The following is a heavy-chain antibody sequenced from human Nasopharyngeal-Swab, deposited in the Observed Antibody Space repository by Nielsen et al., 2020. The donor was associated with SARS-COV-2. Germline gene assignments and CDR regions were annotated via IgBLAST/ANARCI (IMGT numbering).Heavy chain of an antibody. J-gene: IGHJ4*02. Sequence: GESLKISCAASGFTFSRYGMHWGRQAPGKGLEWVAVISYDGSNNYYADSVKGRFTIPRDNSKNTLYLQMNSLRAEDTAVYYCAKDSDYYGSGSPFYWGQGTLVTVSS. V-gene: IGHV3-30*18. CDR1: GFTFSRYG. CDR3: AKDSDYYGSGSPFY. D-gene: IGHD3-10*01. CDR2: ISYDGSNN.